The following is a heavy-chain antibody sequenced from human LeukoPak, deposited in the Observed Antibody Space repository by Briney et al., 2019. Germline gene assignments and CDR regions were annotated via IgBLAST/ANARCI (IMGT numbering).Heavy chain of an antibody. CDR3: ARVGAAAELDP. D-gene: IGHD6-13*01. Sequence: GGSLRLSCAASGLTFSSYWMTWVRQAPGKGLEWVSSISSSSSYIYYAGSVKGRFTISRDNAKNSLYLQMNSLRAEDTAVYYCARVGAAAELDPWGQGTLVTVSS. J-gene: IGHJ5*02. V-gene: IGHV3-21*01. CDR2: ISSSSSYI. CDR1: GLTFSSYW.